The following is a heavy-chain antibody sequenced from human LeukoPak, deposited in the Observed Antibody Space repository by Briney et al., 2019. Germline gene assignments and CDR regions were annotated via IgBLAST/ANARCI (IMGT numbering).Heavy chain of an antibody. V-gene: IGHV3-30*18. J-gene: IGHJ4*02. D-gene: IGHD4-17*01. CDR3: AKDRSPYGDYIGVDY. Sequence: GKSLRLSCEASGFTFRLYGMHWVRQAPGKGLEWVALISNDGNKKYFADSAKGRFTMSRDNSKNTLYLQMNSLTPEDTALYFCAKDRSPYGDYIGVDYWGQGTLVSVSS. CDR2: ISNDGNKK. CDR1: GFTFRLYG.